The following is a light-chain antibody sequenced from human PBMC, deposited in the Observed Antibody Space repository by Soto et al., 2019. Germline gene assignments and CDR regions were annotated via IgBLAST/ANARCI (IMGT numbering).Light chain of an antibody. V-gene: IGKV3-15*01. Sequence: EIVMTQSPATLSVSPGERATLSCRASQSVSSNLAWYQQKPGQAPRLLIYGASTRATGIPVRFSGSGSGTEFPLTHSGLQSEDFEVYYCKQYNNWPPWTFGRGTKVEIK. CDR1: QSVSSN. CDR2: GAS. CDR3: KQYNNWPPWT. J-gene: IGKJ1*01.